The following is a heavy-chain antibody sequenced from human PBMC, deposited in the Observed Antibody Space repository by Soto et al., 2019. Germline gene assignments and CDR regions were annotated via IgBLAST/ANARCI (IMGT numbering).Heavy chain of an antibody. CDR2: IMPVFRRP. Sequence: QVQLVQSGAEVKKPGSSVKVSCKASGGTFRTSAISWVRQAPGQGLEWVGGIMPVFRRPKYAQNFQYRVTITADESTSTAYMELNSLRSDDTAVYYCARDKDRLQLGGNYYFILDVWGQGTAVTV. D-gene: IGHD1-1*01. J-gene: IGHJ6*02. CDR1: GGTFRTSA. V-gene: IGHV1-69*12. CDR3: ARDKDRLQLGGNYYFILDV.